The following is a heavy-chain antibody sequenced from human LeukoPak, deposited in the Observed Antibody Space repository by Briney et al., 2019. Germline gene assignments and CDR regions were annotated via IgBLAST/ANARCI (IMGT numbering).Heavy chain of an antibody. CDR2: INHSGST. D-gene: IGHD2-2*02. CDR1: GGSFSGYY. J-gene: IGHJ2*01. V-gene: IGHV4-34*01. CDR3: ARVYTYWYFDL. Sequence: PSETLSLTCAVYGGSFSGYYWSWIRQPPGKGLEWIGEINHSGSTNYNPSLKSRVTISVDTSKNQFSLKLSSVTAADTAVYYCARVYTYWYFDLWGRGTLVTVSS.